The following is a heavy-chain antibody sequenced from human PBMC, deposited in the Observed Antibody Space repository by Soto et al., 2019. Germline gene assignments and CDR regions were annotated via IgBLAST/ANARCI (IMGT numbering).Heavy chain of an antibody. CDR2: ISAYNGNT. CDR3: ARDYYDSSGYQGWYFDL. V-gene: IGHV1-18*01. Sequence: QVQLVQSGAEVKKPGASVKVSCKASGYTFTSFGISWVRQAPGQGVEWMGWISAYNGNTNYAQQLQGRVTMTTDTSTSTAYMELRSLRSDDTAVYYCARDYYDSSGYQGWYFDLWGRGTLVTVSS. D-gene: IGHD3-22*01. J-gene: IGHJ2*01. CDR1: GYTFTSFG.